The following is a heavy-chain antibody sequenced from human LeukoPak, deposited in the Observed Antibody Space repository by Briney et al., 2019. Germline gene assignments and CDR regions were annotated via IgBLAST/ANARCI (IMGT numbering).Heavy chain of an antibody. J-gene: IGHJ4*02. Sequence: PSETLSLTCAVYGGSFSGYYWSWIRQPPGKGLDWIGEINHSGSTNYNPSLKSRVTISVDTSKNQFSLKLSSVTAADTAVYYCASGTGGNWGEGTLVTVSS. CDR2: INHSGST. D-gene: IGHD2-8*02. CDR1: GGSFSGYY. V-gene: IGHV4-34*01. CDR3: ASGTGGN.